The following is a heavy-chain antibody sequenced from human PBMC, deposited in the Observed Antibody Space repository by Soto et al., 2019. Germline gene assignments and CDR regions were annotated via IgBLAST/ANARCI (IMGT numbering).Heavy chain of an antibody. CDR3: ARVGSGFSLGFFY. V-gene: IGHV4-59*01. CDR2: IYYSGSN. D-gene: IGHD2-15*01. Sequence: SETLSLTCTVSGGSISSYYWSWIRQPPGKGLEWIGYIYYSGSNNYNPSLKSRVTISVDTSKNQFFLKLSSVTAADTAVYYCARVGSGFSLGFFYWGQGTLVTVSS. J-gene: IGHJ4*02. CDR1: GGSISSYY.